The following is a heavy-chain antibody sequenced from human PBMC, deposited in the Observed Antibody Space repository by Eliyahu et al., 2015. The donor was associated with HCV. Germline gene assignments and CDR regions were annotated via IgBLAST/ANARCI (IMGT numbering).Heavy chain of an antibody. V-gene: IGHV3-23*01. D-gene: IGHD5/OR15-5a*01. CDR3: CRRVSHFDY. CDR2: ISGSGGST. CDR1: GFTXSSYA. J-gene: IGHJ4*02. Sequence: EVQLLESGGGLVQXGGSLRXSCXASGFTXSSYAMXWVRQAPGKGLEWVSAISGSGGSTYYADSVKGRFTISRDNSKNTLYLQMNSLRAEDTAVYYCCRRVSHFDYWGQGTLVTVSS.